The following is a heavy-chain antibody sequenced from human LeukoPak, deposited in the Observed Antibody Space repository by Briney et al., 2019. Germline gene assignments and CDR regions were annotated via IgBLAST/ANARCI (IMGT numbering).Heavy chain of an antibody. J-gene: IGHJ4*02. V-gene: IGHV3-49*04. Sequence: GGSLRLSCTASRFTSGFTFGDYAMSWVRQAPGKGLEWVGFIRTKAYGGTTEYAASVKGRFTISRDGSKSIAYLQMNSLKTEDTAVYYCTRTYYDSSGYLFDYWGQGTLVTVSS. CDR3: TRTYYDSSGYLFDY. CDR1: RFTSGFTFGDYA. D-gene: IGHD3-22*01. CDR2: IRTKAYGGTT.